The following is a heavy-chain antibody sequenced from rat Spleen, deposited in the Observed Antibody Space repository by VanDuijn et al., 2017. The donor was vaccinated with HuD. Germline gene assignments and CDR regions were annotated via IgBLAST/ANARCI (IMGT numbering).Heavy chain of an antibody. J-gene: IGHJ2*01. CDR1: GFTFSDYY. D-gene: IGHD5-1*01. Sequence: EVQLVESDGGLVQPGRSLKLSCATSGFTFSDYYMAWVRQAPTKGLEWVATISYDGTTTYYRDSVKGRFTISRDNGKTTLYLQMNSLRSEDTATYYCARPATGDYFDYWGQGVMVTVSS. CDR3: ARPATGDYFDY. V-gene: IGHV5-29*01. CDR2: ISYDGTTT.